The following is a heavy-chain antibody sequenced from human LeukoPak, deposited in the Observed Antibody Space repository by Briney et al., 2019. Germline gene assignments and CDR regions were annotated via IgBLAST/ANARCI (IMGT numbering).Heavy chain of an antibody. D-gene: IGHD2-2*01. J-gene: IGHJ1*01. CDR1: GGTFSSYA. CDR3: ARDTVGPAAMKGFQH. CDR2: IIPIFGTA. V-gene: IGHV1-69*01. Sequence: SVKVSCKASGGTFSSYAISWVRQAPGHGLEWMGGIIPIFGTANYAQKFQGRVTITADESTSTAYMELSSLRSEDTAVYYCARDTVGPAAMKGFQHWGQGTLLTVSS.